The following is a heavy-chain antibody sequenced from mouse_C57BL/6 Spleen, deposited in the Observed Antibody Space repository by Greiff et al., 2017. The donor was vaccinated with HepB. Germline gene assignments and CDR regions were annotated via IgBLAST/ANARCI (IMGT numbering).Heavy chain of an antibody. CDR2: IDPTDSYT. J-gene: IGHJ3*01. CDR3: AKGRDDYDESGFAY. CDR1: GYTFTSYW. Sequence: QVQLQQPGAELVKPGASVKLSCKASGYTFTSYWMQWVKQRPGQGLEWIGEIDPTDSYTNYNQKFKGKATLTVDTSSSTAYMQLSSLTSEDSAVYYCAKGRDDYDESGFAYWGQGTLVTVSA. V-gene: IGHV1-50*01. D-gene: IGHD2-4*01.